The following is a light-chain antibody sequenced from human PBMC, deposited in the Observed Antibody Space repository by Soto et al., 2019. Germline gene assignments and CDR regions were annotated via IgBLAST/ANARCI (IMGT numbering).Light chain of an antibody. V-gene: IGLV2-14*01. CDR2: EVN. CDR3: CPFTTTRTHV. Sequence: QSALTQPASLSGSPGQSITISCTGTSSDIGAYDYVSWFQQHPGKAPKLMTSEVNKRPSGVSNRFSGSKSGKTAYLTIAGLHVEDEAEYFCCPFTTTRTHVFGTGTQVIVL. J-gene: IGLJ1*01. CDR1: SSDIGAYDY.